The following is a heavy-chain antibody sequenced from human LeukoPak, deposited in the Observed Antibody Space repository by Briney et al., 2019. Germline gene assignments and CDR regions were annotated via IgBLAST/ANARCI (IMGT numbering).Heavy chain of an antibody. V-gene: IGHV1-18*01. CDR2: ISAFNGYT. Sequence: ASVKVSCKASGYTFTSYGISWVGQAPGQGLEWVGWISAFNGYTNYIQKFQGRVTMTTDTSTSTAYMELRSLRSDDTAVYYCVRDRRFSSGLSYYYYGMDVWGQGTTVTVSS. J-gene: IGHJ6*02. CDR1: GYTFTSYG. CDR3: VRDRRFSSGLSYYYYGMDV. D-gene: IGHD5-18*01.